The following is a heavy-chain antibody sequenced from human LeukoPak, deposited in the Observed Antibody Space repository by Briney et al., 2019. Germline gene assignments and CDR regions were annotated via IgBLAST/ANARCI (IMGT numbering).Heavy chain of an antibody. J-gene: IGHJ4*02. Sequence: GASVKVSCKASGYTFTSYDINWVRQATGQGLEWMGWMNPNSGNTGYAQKFQGRVTITRNTSISTAYMELSSLRSEDTAVYYCARRSSRITIFGVVIGSYYFDYWGQGTLVTVSS. CDR2: MNPNSGNT. D-gene: IGHD3-3*01. CDR1: GYTFTSYD. CDR3: ARRSSRITIFGVVIGSYYFDY. V-gene: IGHV1-8*03.